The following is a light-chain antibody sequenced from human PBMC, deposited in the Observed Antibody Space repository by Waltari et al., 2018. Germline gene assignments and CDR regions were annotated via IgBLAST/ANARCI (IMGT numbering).Light chain of an antibody. CDR2: TAS. J-gene: IGKJ2*02. CDR1: QYIGTN. V-gene: IGKV3D-15*01. Sequence: EIVMTQSPATLSVSPGERVTLSCRASQYIGTNLAWYQQKPGQAPRLLIYTASTRATRIPARFSGSGSGTDFTLTISGLQSEDFAVYYCEQYNNWPPCTFGQGTRLEI. CDR3: EQYNNWPPCT.